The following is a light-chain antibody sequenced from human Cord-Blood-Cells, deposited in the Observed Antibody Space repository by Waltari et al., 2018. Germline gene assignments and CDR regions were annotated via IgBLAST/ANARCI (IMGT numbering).Light chain of an antibody. CDR1: QIISNY. V-gene: IGKV1-39*01. CDR3: QQSYSTPQT. CDR2: AAS. Sequence: DIQMTQSPSSLSASVGDRVTITCRASQIISNYLNWYQQKPGKAPKLLIYAASSLQSGVPSRFSGSGSGTDFTLTISSLQPEDFATYYCQQSYSTPQTFGQGTKVESK. J-gene: IGKJ1*01.